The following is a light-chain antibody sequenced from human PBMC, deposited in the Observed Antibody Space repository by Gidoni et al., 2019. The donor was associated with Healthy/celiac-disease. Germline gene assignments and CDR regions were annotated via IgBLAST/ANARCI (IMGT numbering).Light chain of an antibody. V-gene: IGKV3-15*01. CDR2: GAS. J-gene: IGKJ4*01. CDR3: QQYNNWPPLT. CDR1: QSVRSN. Sequence: EIVMTQSPATLSVSPGERVTLSCRASQSVRSNLAWYQQKPGQAPRLLIYGASTRATGIPARFSGSGSGTEFTLTISSLQSEDFAVYYCQQYNNWPPLTFGGXTKVEIK.